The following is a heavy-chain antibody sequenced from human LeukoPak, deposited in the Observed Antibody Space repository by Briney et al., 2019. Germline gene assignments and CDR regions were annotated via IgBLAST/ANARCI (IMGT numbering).Heavy chain of an antibody. Sequence: GASVKVSCKASGGTFSSYAISWVRQAPGQGLEWMGGIIPIFGTANYAQKFQGRVTITADESTSTAYMELSSLRPEDTAVYYCALERVVPNPTFDYWGQGTLVTVSS. J-gene: IGHJ4*02. CDR2: IIPIFGTA. V-gene: IGHV1-69*13. CDR1: GGTFSSYA. CDR3: ALERVVPNPTFDY. D-gene: IGHD3-3*01.